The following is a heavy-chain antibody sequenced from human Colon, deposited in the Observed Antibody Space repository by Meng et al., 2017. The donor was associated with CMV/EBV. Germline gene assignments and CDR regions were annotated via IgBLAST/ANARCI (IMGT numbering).Heavy chain of an antibody. CDR3: ARDWVPHGMDV. CDR2: IYHSGTT. CDR1: GGSISSGNW. Sequence: SETLSLTCAVSGGSISSGNWWSWVRQPPGKGLEWIGEIYHSGTTNYNPSLKSRLTISVDESNNQFSLNLSFVTAADTAVYYCARDWVPHGMDVWGQGTTVTVSS. D-gene: IGHD1-1*01. V-gene: IGHV4-4*02. J-gene: IGHJ6*02.